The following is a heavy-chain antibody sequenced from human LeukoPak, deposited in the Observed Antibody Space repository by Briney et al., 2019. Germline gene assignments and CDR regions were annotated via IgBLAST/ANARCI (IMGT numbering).Heavy chain of an antibody. Sequence: QTGGSLRLTCAASGFTFSSYAMSWVRQAPGKGLEWVSAISGSGGSTYYADSVKGRFTISRDNSKNTLYLQMNSLRAEDTAVYYCAKDLNGWYPPLFDPWGQGTLVTVSS. CDR2: ISGSGGST. CDR1: GFTFSSYA. CDR3: AKDLNGWYPPLFDP. J-gene: IGHJ5*02. D-gene: IGHD6-19*01. V-gene: IGHV3-23*01.